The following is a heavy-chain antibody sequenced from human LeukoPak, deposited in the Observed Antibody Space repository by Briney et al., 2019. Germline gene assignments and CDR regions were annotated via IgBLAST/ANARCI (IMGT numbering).Heavy chain of an antibody. CDR2: ISNSGGST. Sequence: GGSLRLSCAASGFTFSSYVVSWVRQAPGKGLEWVSSISNSGGSTYYADSVKGRFTISRDNSKNTLYLQMNSLRAEDTAVYYCAKSLYLVYGSFDYWGQGTLVTVSS. CDR1: GFTFSSYV. D-gene: IGHD2-8*01. J-gene: IGHJ4*02. V-gene: IGHV3-23*01. CDR3: AKSLYLVYGSFDY.